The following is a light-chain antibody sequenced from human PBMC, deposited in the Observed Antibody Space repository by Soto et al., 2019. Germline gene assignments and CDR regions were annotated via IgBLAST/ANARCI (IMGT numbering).Light chain of an antibody. Sequence: QSALTQPRSVSGSPGQSVTISCTGTSSDVGGYNYVSWYQQHPGKAXXXXXXDXXXXXXXXXXXXXGSXSGNXXSXTIXXXXXXXXXXXYCXSYAGSYTFYVFGTGTKLTVL. CDR2: DXX. CDR3: XSYAGSYTFYV. CDR1: SSDVGGYNY. J-gene: IGLJ1*01. V-gene: IGLV2-11*01.